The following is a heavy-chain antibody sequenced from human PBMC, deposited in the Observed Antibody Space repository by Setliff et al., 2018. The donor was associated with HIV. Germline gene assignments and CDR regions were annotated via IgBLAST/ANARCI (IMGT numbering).Heavy chain of an antibody. D-gene: IGHD3-10*01. CDR2: IIPLFGAP. J-gene: IGHJ6*03. CDR3: AKLTYFGSGSRVPKPGYFYMDV. CDR1: GGSFGTFD. Sequence: SVKVSCKASGGSFGTFDISWVRQAPGQGLEWVGGIIPLFGAPNYAQKFQGRVTLTTDESTSAAFMELRSPRSEDTAVYYCAKLTYFGSGSRVPKPGYFYMDVWGQGTTVTVSS. V-gene: IGHV1-69*05.